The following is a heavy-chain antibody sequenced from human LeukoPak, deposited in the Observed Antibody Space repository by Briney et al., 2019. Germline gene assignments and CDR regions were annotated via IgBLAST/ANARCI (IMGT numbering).Heavy chain of an antibody. CDR3: ARDSLTGDRGGSD. Sequence: PGGSLRLSCAASGFTYSSYEMNWVRQAPGKGLEGVSYISSSSSTIYYADSVKSRFTISRDNAKNSLYLQMNSLRAEDTAVYYCARDSLTGDRGGSDWGQGTLVTVSS. CDR2: ISSSSSTI. CDR1: GFTYSSYE. J-gene: IGHJ4*02. D-gene: IGHD2-15*01. V-gene: IGHV3-48*03.